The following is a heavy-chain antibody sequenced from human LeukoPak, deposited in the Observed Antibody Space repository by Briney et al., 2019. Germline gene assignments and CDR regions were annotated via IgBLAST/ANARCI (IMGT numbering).Heavy chain of an antibody. CDR1: GFTFSSYG. Sequence: GGSLRLSCAASGFTFSSYGMHWVRQAPGKGLEWVAVIWYDGSNKYYADSVKGRFTISRDNSKNTLYLQMNSLRAEDTAVYYCARDFSGGYYDSWSGYYPNFDYWGQGTLVTVSS. CDR2: IWYDGSNK. J-gene: IGHJ4*02. V-gene: IGHV3-33*01. D-gene: IGHD3-3*01. CDR3: ARDFSGGYYDSWSGYYPNFDY.